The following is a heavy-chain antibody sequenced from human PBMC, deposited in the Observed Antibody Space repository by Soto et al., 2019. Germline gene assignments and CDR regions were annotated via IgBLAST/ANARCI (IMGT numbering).Heavy chain of an antibody. Sequence: ASDALSLTCAVSGYSISSGYYGGWIRQPPGKGLEWIGSIYHSGSTYYNPSLKSRVTISVDTSKNQFSLKLSSVTAADTAVYYCAREGGSGSYSLGYWGQGTLVPVPS. V-gene: IGHV4-38-2*02. J-gene: IGHJ4*02. CDR3: AREGGSGSYSLGY. D-gene: IGHD3-10*01. CDR1: GYSISSGYY. CDR2: IYHSGST.